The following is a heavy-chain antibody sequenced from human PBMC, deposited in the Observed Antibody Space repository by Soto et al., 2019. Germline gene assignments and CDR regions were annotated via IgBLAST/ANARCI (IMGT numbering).Heavy chain of an antibody. D-gene: IGHD2-2*02. V-gene: IGHV1-69*13. CDR3: ASSFPVPAPIGY. CDR1: GGTFSSYA. Sequence: SVKVSCKASGGTFSSYAISWVRQAPGQGLEWMGGIIPIFGTANYAQKFQGRVTITADESTSTAYMELSSLRSEDTAVYYCASSFPVPAPIGYGGEGPLVTVSS. J-gene: IGHJ4*02. CDR2: IIPIFGTA.